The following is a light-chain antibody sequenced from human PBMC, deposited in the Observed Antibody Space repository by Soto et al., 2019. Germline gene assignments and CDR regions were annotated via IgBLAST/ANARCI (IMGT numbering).Light chain of an antibody. J-gene: IGKJ5*01. CDR2: AAS. CDR3: QQSYSTPIT. Sequence: DIQMTQSPSSLSACVGDRVAITCRASQSITSYLNWYQQKPGKAPKLLIYAASSLQSGVPSRFSGSGSGTDFTLTITSLQPEDFATYYCQQSYSTPITFGQGTQREIK. V-gene: IGKV1-39*01. CDR1: QSITSY.